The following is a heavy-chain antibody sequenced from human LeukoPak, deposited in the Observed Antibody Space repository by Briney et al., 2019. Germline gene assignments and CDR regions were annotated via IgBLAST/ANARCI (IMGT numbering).Heavy chain of an antibody. CDR1: GYSISSGYY. CDR2: IYGGGST. CDR3: ASPRGYYDSSGYLSNWFDP. V-gene: IGHV4-38-2*01. J-gene: IGHJ5*02. Sequence: SETLSLXCAVSGYSISSGYYWGWIRQPPGKGLERIGSIYGGGSTYYNPTLKSRVTISVDTSKNQFSLKLSSVTAADTAVYYCASPRGYYDSSGYLSNWFDPWGQGTLVTVSS. D-gene: IGHD3-22*01.